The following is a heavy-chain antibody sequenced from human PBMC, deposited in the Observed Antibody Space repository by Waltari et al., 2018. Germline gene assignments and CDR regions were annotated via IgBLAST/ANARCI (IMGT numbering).Heavy chain of an antibody. Sequence: QVQLQQWGAGLLKPSETLSLTCAVYGGSFSGYYWSWIRQPPGKGLEWIGEINHSGSNNYNPSLKSRVTISVDTSKNQFSLNLSSVTAADTAVYYCARAYSIHYYGSGSYPDFWGQGTLVTVSS. CDR3: ARAYSIHYYGSGSYPDF. CDR1: GGSFSGYY. CDR2: INHSGSN. V-gene: IGHV4-34*01. D-gene: IGHD3-10*01. J-gene: IGHJ4*02.